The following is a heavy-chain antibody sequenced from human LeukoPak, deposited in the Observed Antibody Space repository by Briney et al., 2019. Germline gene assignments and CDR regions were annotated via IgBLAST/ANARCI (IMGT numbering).Heavy chain of an antibody. J-gene: IGHJ4*02. CDR3: ARELVEIAAAATDY. D-gene: IGHD6-13*01. CDR1: GFTFSSYS. V-gene: IGHV3-21*01. CDR2: ISSSSSYI. Sequence: PGGSLRLSCAASGFTFSSYSMNWVRQAPGKGLEWVSSISSSSSYIYYADSVKGRFTISRDNAKNSLYLQMSSLRVEDTAVYYCARELVEIAAAATDYWGQGTLVTVSS.